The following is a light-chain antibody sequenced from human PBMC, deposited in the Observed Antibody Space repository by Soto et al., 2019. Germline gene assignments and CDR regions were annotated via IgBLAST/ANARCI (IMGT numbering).Light chain of an antibody. CDR2: GAS. J-gene: IGKJ4*01. Sequence: EVVVTQSPDTLSLSPGERATLSCRASHFVASGYLAWYQQKPGQSPRLLIYGASRRVTGIPDRFRGTGSGTDFTLTISDLEPEDSAVYHCQPYGSAPLSFGGGTKVEI. CDR3: QPYGSAPLS. V-gene: IGKV3-20*01. CDR1: HFVASGY.